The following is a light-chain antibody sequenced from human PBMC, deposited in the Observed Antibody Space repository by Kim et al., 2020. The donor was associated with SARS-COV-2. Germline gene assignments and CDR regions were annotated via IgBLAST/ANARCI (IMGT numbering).Light chain of an antibody. V-gene: IGKV3-15*01. Sequence: PGERATLSCWASESVGSSLAWYQLKPGQAPRLLIYGAFTRATGIPARFSGSGSETEFTLTISSLQSEDFAVYSCQQYDNWPFTFGGGTKVDIK. CDR2: GAF. CDR3: QQYDNWPFT. J-gene: IGKJ4*01. CDR1: ESVGSS.